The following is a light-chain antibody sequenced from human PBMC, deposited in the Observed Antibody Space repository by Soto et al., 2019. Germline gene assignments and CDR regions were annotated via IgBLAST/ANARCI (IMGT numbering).Light chain of an antibody. Sequence: QSAPTQPASVSGSPGQSITISCTGTSSDIGTYNFVSWYQQHPGKAPKLLIHEINNRPSGVSIRFSGSKSGNTASLTISGLQAEDETDYYCSSDTTTSTLIFGGGTKVTVL. J-gene: IGLJ2*01. CDR1: SSDIGTYNF. CDR2: EIN. V-gene: IGLV2-14*01. CDR3: SSDTTTSTLI.